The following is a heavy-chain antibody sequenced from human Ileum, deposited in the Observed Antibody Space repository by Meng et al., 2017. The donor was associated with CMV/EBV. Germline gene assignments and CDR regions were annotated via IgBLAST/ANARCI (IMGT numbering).Heavy chain of an antibody. D-gene: IGHD3-3*01. CDR1: GFPFGSYS. CDR2: ISSTSSYT. V-gene: IGHV3-21*01. Sequence: GGSLRLSFAASGFPFGSYSMNWVRQAPGKGLEWVAAISSTSSYTYYGDSVKGRFTIFRDNAKNSLYLQMNSLRAEDTAVYYCARAYDFWSDTLLGYWGLGTLVTVSS. J-gene: IGHJ4*02. CDR3: ARAYDFWSDTLLGY.